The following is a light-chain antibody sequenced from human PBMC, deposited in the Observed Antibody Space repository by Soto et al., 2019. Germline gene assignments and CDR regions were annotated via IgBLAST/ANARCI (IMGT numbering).Light chain of an antibody. CDR3: MHGLPPFI. J-gene: IGKJ3*01. CDR2: LGS. Sequence: DNVMTQSPLSLPVTPGEPASISCRSSQSLLYNNGKNYFDWYLQKPGQSPQLLIYLGSNRASGLPDRYSGSGAGTYFTLKISRVEAYDVGVYYCMHGLPPFIFGPGTKVDIK. CDR1: QSLLYNNGKNY. V-gene: IGKV2-28*01.